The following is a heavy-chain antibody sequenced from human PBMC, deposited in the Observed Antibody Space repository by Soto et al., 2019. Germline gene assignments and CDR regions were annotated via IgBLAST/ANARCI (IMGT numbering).Heavy chain of an antibody. Sequence: ASVKVSCKASGYTFTTFPIHWVRQAPGQSLEWMGWIHAGNGNTKYSQKFQGRVTITRDTSASTAYMELSSLRSEDTAVYYCATQSNYYYYYMEVWGKGTTVTVS. CDR3: ATQSNYYYYYMEV. CDR1: GYTFTTFP. V-gene: IGHV1-3*01. J-gene: IGHJ6*03. CDR2: IHAGNGNT.